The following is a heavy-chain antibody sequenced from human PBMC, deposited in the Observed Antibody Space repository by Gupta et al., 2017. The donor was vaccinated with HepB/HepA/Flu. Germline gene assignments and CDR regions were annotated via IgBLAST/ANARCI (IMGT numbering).Heavy chain of an antibody. CDR3: ARGFAVPAAPTMYYFDY. CDR1: GGSFSGYY. V-gene: IGHV4-34*01. CDR2: INHSGST. Sequence: QVQLQQWGAGLLKPSETLSLTCAVYGGSFSGYYWSWIRQPPGKGLEWIGEINHSGSTNYNPSLKSRVTISVDTSKNQFSLKLSSVTAADTAVYYCARGFAVPAAPTMYYFDYWGQGTLVTVSS. D-gene: IGHD2-2*01. J-gene: IGHJ4*02.